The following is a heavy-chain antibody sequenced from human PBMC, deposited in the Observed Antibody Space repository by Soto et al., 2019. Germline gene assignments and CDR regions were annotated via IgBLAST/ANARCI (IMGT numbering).Heavy chain of an antibody. V-gene: IGHV3-23*01. Sequence: GGSLRLSGAASGFTFSSYGMSSVRQAPGAXLXXVSASSASAGSNYYADSVKARLTIYTDNSKTTLYLQMNSLRAQQTAVYYCAKDLEETPGGDSSGYSRLDYWGQGTLVTVSS. CDR1: GFTFSSYG. D-gene: IGHD3-22*01. CDR3: AKDLEETPGGDSSGYSRLDY. CDR2: SSASAGSN. J-gene: IGHJ4*02.